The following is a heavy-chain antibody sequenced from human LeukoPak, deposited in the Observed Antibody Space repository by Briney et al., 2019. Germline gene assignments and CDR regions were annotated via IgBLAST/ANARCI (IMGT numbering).Heavy chain of an antibody. Sequence: LSGGSLRLSCAASGFIFSTYAMTWVRQAPGKGLQWVSTISGSGGSTYYADSVKGRFTISRDNSKNTLYLQMNSLRAEDTAVYYCAKVTVPAAITRPVYFDYWGQGTLVTVSS. D-gene: IGHD2-2*01. CDR1: GFIFSTYA. J-gene: IGHJ4*02. V-gene: IGHV3-23*01. CDR3: AKVTVPAAITRPVYFDY. CDR2: ISGSGGST.